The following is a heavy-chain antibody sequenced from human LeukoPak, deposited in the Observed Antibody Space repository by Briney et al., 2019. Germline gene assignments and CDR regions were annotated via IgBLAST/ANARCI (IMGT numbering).Heavy chain of an antibody. CDR1: GYTFTSSG. V-gene: IGHV1-18*01. J-gene: IGHJ4*02. D-gene: IGHD1-26*01. CDR3: ATHPGIVGGGDY. CDR2: INSYNGDT. Sequence: ASVKVSCKTSGYTFTSSGITWVRQAPGEGLEWLGWINSYNGDTNYAQNLQGRVTMTTDTSTSTAYMELRGLRSDDTAVYYCATHPGIVGGGDYWGQGTLVTVSS.